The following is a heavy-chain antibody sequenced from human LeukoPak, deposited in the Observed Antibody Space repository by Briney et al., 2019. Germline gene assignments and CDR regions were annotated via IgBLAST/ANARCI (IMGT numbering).Heavy chain of an antibody. CDR1: GGSISSGGYY. D-gene: IGHD6-13*01. V-gene: IGHV4-31*03. Sequence: TLSLTCTVSGGSISSGGYYWSWIRQHPGEGLEWIGYIYYSGSTYYNPSLKSRVTISVDTSKNQFSLKLSSVTAADTAVYYCARFSSYYGMDVWGQGTTVTVSS. CDR2: IYYSGST. CDR3: ARFSSYYGMDV. J-gene: IGHJ6*02.